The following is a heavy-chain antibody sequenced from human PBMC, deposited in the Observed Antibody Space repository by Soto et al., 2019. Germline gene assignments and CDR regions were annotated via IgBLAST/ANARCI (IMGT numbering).Heavy chain of an antibody. CDR2: IFHSGST. V-gene: IGHV4-4*02. CDR3: ARGDFWSGSDY. CDR1: GDSISNNYW. D-gene: IGHD3-3*01. Sequence: SETLSLTCDVSGDSISNNYWWTWVRQFPGEGLQWIGEIFHSGSTNYNPPLKNRVNTSVDKSNNRFSLMLSSVTAADTAVYYCARGDFWSGSDYWGQGIQVTVYS. J-gene: IGHJ4*02.